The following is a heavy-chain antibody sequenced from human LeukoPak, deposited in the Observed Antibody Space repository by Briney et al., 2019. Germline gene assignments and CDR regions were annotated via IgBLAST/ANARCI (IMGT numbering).Heavy chain of an antibody. Sequence: SVKVSCKASGGTFISYAISWVRQAPGQGLEWMGGIIPIFGTANYAQKFQGRVTITADESTSTAYMELSSLRSEDTAVYYCARGGPAYDSSGYYGMDVWGQGTTVTVSS. J-gene: IGHJ6*02. CDR1: GGTFISYA. CDR2: IIPIFGTA. V-gene: IGHV1-69*01. CDR3: ARGGPAYDSSGYYGMDV. D-gene: IGHD3-22*01.